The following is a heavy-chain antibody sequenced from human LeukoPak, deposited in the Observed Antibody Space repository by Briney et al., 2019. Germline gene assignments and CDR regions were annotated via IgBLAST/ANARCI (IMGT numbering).Heavy chain of an antibody. V-gene: IGHV1-2*02. J-gene: IGHJ4*02. Sequence: ASVKVSCKSSGYTFTGYYMHWVRQAPGQGLEWMGWINPNSGGTNYAQKFQGRVTMTRDTSISTAYMELSRLRSDDTAVYYCARDLVAPCSSTSCPSSDYWGQGTLVTVSS. D-gene: IGHD2-2*01. CDR1: GYTFTGYY. CDR2: INPNSGGT. CDR3: ARDLVAPCSSTSCPSSDY.